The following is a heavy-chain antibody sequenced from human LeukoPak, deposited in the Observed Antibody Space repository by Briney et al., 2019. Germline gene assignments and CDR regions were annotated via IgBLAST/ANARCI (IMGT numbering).Heavy chain of an antibody. CDR3: VKGGRAVAGKGRFSFDY. V-gene: IGHV3-64D*06. CDR2: ISSSGGST. CDR1: GFTFSSYA. Sequence: GGSLRLSCSASGFTFSSYAMHWVRQAPGKGLEYVSAISSSGGSTYYADSVKGRFTISRDNSKNTLYLQMSSLRAEDTAVYYCVKGGRAVAGKGRFSFDYWGQGTLVTVSS. J-gene: IGHJ4*02. D-gene: IGHD6-19*01.